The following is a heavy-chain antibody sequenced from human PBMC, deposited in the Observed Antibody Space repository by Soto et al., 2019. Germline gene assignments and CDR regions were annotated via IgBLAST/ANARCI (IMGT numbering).Heavy chain of an antibody. CDR1: GFIFSDYA. CDR3: GPGNSAVYSMDV. CDR2: ISPSGTSQ. D-gene: IGHD1-7*01. Sequence: GETLRLTCIASGFIFSDYAMHWSRQPPRKGLEWVALISPSGTSQYYADSAKGRLTISRDNSKNTLYLHMNSLRADDTAVYYCGPGNSAVYSMDVWGQGTTVTVSS. V-gene: IGHV3-30-3*01. J-gene: IGHJ6*02.